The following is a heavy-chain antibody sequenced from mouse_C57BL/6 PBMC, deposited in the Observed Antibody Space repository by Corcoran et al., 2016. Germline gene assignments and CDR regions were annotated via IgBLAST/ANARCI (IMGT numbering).Heavy chain of an antibody. V-gene: IGHV1-19*01. CDR3: AREGSYYYAMDY. J-gene: IGHJ4*01. CDR1: GYTFTDYY. CDR2: INPYNGGT. Sequence: EVQLQQSGPVLVKPGASVKMSCKASGYTFTDYYMNWVKQSHGKSLEWIGVINPYNGGTSYNQKFKGKATLTVDKSSSTAYKALNSLTSEDSAVYYCAREGSYYYAMDYWGQGTSVTVSS.